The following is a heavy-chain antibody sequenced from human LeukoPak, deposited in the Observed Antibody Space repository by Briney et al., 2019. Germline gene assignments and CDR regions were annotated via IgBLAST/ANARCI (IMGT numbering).Heavy chain of an antibody. CDR1: GFAFSNYN. CDR2: ISSSSNTI. Sequence: PGGSLRLSCAASGFAFSNYNMNWVRQAPGEGLQWVSYISSSSNTIYYADSVKGRFTISRDNAKNSLYLQMNSLRAEDTAVYHCARETQNYGDYLENWGQGTLVTVSS. V-gene: IGHV3-48*01. CDR3: ARETQNYGDYLEN. D-gene: IGHD4-17*01. J-gene: IGHJ4*02.